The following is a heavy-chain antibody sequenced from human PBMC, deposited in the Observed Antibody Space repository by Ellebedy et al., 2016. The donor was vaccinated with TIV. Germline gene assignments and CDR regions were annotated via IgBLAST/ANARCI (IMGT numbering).Heavy chain of an antibody. CDR1: GYSFTSYW. Sequence: GESLKISXKGSGYSFTSYWIGWVRQMPGKGLEWMGIIYPGDSDTRYSPSFQGQVTISADKSISTAYLQWSSLKASDTAMYYCASYYSNSFGAFDIWGQGTMVTVSS. CDR3: ASYYSNSFGAFDI. V-gene: IGHV5-51*01. J-gene: IGHJ3*02. CDR2: IYPGDSDT. D-gene: IGHD4-11*01.